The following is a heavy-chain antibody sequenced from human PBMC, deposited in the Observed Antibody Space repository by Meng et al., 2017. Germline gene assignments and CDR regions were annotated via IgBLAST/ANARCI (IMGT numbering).Heavy chain of an antibody. D-gene: IGHD6-19*01. J-gene: IGHJ5*01. CDR2: MYYSGST. CDR3: ANLRIAVAGINWFDY. V-gene: IGHV4-39*07. Sequence: QRNQPGLWLVKRSQIMPLTCTVTGGCISMCSDYCGWISQPPGKGLEWSGSMYYSGSTYYNPSLKSRVTISVDTSKNLFSQKLSFVTSADTAVYYCANLRIAVAGINWFDYWGQGTLVTVSS. CDR1: GGCISMCSDY.